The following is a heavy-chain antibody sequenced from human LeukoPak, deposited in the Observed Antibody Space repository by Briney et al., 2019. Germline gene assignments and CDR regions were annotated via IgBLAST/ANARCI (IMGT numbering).Heavy chain of an antibody. J-gene: IGHJ4*02. V-gene: IGHV3-30*02. D-gene: IGHD6-6*01. Sequence: TGGSLRLSCAASGFTFSSYGMRWVRQAPGKGLEWVAFIRYDGSNKYYADSVKGRFTISRDNSKNTLYLQMNSLRAEDTAVYYCAKDLRYSSPYYFDYWGQGTLVTFSS. CDR2: IRYDGSNK. CDR3: AKDLRYSSPYYFDY. CDR1: GFTFSSYG.